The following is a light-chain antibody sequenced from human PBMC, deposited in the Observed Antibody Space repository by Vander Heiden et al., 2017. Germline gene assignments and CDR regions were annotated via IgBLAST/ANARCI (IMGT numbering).Light chain of an antibody. CDR1: HGISSN. V-gene: IGKV1-8*01. CDR2: AAS. CDR3: RQHYSYSSLT. Sequence: PASIFASSAEKVTITCRAAHGISSNFAWYHQQPPKDPKLLIYAASTMQSGVTPGFCSSSSCTNFTLPISCLQAEDVAAFYCRQHYSYSSLTFGGGTKVEIK. J-gene: IGKJ4*01.